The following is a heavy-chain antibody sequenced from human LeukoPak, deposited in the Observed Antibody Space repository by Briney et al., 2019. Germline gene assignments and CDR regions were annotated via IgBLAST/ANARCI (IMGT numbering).Heavy chain of an antibody. J-gene: IGHJ6*02. Sequence: GGSLRLSCAASGFTFSSYWMSWARQAPGKGLEWVANIKQDGSEKYYVGSVKGRFTISRDNAKNSLYLQMNSLRAEDTAVYYCAREAHYDFWSGSSLDPRGMDVWGQGTTVTVSS. CDR3: AREAHYDFWSGSSLDPRGMDV. D-gene: IGHD3-3*01. CDR1: GFTFSSYW. CDR2: IKQDGSEK. V-gene: IGHV3-7*03.